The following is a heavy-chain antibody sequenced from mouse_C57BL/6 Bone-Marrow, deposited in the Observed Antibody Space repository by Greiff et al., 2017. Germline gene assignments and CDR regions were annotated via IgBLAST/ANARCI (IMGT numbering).Heavy chain of an antibody. CDR1: GFNIQDDY. Sequence: EVQLQQSGAELVRPGASVKLSCTASGFNIQDDYMHWVKQRPEQGLEWIGWIDPENGDTEYASKFQGKATITADPSSNTAYLQLSSLTSEDTAVYYCTTLYDYDGGYWGQGTSVTVSS. D-gene: IGHD2-4*01. J-gene: IGHJ4*01. CDR2: IDPENGDT. CDR3: TTLYDYDGGY. V-gene: IGHV14-4*01.